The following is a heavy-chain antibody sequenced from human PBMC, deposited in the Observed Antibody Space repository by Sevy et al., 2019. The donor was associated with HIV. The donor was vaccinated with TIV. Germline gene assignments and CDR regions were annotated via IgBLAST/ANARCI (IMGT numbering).Heavy chain of an antibody. V-gene: IGHV3-30-3*01. CDR1: GFTFSKIA. J-gene: IGHJ4*02. CDR2: ISNDGSNK. D-gene: IGHD3-16*02. Sequence: GSLRLSCAASGFTFSKIAIHWVRQAPGKGLEWVSVISNDGSNKDYADSVKGRFTISRDNSKNMLYLQLNSLGVEDTAVYYCARASHMITFGGVIVVDGIDYWGQGTLVTVSS. CDR3: ARASHMITFGGVIVVDGIDY.